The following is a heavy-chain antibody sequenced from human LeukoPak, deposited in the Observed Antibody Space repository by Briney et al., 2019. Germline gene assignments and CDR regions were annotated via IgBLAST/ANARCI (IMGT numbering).Heavy chain of an antibody. V-gene: IGHV4-39*01. J-gene: IGHJ4*02. D-gene: IGHD3-9*01. CDR3: ARAFRTQYYDILTGAYDY. CDR2: IYYSGST. Sequence: SETLSLTCTVSGGSISSSSYYWGWIRQPPGKGLEWIGSIYYSGSTYYNPSLKSRVTISVDTSKNQFSLKLSSVTAADTAVYYCARAFRTQYYDILTGAYDYWGQGTLVTVSS. CDR1: GGSISSSSYY.